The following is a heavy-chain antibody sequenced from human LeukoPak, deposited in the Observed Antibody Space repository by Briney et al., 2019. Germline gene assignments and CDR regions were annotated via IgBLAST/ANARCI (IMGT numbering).Heavy chain of an antibody. J-gene: IGHJ3*02. CDR3: ARAVLLWFGELLNSYAFDI. D-gene: IGHD3-10*01. Sequence: PSETLSLTCTVSGGSISSGDYYWSWIRQPPGKGLEWIGYIYYSGSTYYNPSLKSRVTISVDTSKNQFSLKLSSVTAADTAVYYRARAVLLWFGELLNSYAFDIWGQRTMVTVSS. V-gene: IGHV4-30-4*01. CDR2: IYYSGST. CDR1: GGSISSGDYY.